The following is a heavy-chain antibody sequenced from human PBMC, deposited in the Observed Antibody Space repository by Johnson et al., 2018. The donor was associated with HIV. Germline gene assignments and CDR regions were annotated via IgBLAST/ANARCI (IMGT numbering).Heavy chain of an antibody. Sequence: VQLVESGGGLVQPGGSLRLSCAASGFTVSSYYMSWVRQAPGKGLEWVSVLFSGGSIYFADSVKGRFTISSDNSKNTLYLQMNSLRAEDTAVYYCARACRDGYTCDAFDIWGQGTMVTVSS. CDR1: GFTVSSYY. D-gene: IGHD5-24*01. J-gene: IGHJ3*02. CDR3: ARACRDGYTCDAFDI. V-gene: IGHV3-66*01. CDR2: LFSGGSI.